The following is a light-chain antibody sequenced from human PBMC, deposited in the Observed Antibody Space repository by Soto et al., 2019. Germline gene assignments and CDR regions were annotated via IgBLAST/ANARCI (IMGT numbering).Light chain of an antibody. CDR1: QSVSSSY. J-gene: IGKJ1*01. CDR2: NAS. V-gene: IGKV3-20*01. Sequence: VLTPSPGPLSFSPGERATLSFRASQSVSSSYLAWYQQKPGQAPRLLIYNASSRATGIPDRFSGSGSGTDFTLTISRLEPEDFAVYYCQQYGNSRGTFGQGTKVDIK. CDR3: QQYGNSRGT.